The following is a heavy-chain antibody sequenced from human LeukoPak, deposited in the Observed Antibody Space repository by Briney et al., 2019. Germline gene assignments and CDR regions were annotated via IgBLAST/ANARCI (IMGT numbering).Heavy chain of an antibody. D-gene: IGHD6-13*01. J-gene: IGHJ1*01. V-gene: IGHV3-48*01. CDR2: ISSSSSTI. Sequence: PGGSLRLSCAASGFTFSSYSMNWVRQAPGKGLEWVSYISSSSSTIYYADSVKGRFIISRDNAKNSLYLQMNSLRAEDTAVYYCARSGSSSWYKHWGQGTLVTVSS. CDR3: ARSGSSSWYKH. CDR1: GFTFSSYS.